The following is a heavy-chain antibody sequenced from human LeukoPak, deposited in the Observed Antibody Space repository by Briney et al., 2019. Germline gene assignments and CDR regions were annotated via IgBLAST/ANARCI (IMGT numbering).Heavy chain of an antibody. CDR2: ISWNSGSI. D-gene: IGHD3-22*01. CDR1: VFTFDDYA. CDR3: AKDKDYYDSSGFIDY. V-gene: IGHV3-9*01. J-gene: IGHJ4*02. Sequence: GGSLGLSCAASVFTFDDYAMHWVRQAPGKGLEWVSGISWNSGSIGYADSVKGRFTISRDNAKNSLYLQMNSLRAEDTALYYCAKDKDYYDSSGFIDYWGQGTLVTVSS.